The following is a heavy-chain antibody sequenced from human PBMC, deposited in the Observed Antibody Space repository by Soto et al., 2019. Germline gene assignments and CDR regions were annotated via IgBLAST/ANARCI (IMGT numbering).Heavy chain of an antibody. Sequence: GSLRLSCAASGFTFSSYGMHWVRQAPGKGLEWVAVISYDGSNKYYADSMKGRFTISRDNSKNTLYLQMNSLRAEDTAVYYCAKPRYYDFWSGYYTGRYYYYYGMDVWGQGTTVTVS. CDR1: GFTFSSYG. V-gene: IGHV3-30*18. CDR3: AKPRYYDFWSGYYTGRYYYYYGMDV. CDR2: ISYDGSNK. J-gene: IGHJ6*02. D-gene: IGHD3-3*01.